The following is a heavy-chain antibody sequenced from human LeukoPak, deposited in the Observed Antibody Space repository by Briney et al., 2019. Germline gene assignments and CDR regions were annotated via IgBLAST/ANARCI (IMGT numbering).Heavy chain of an antibody. CDR3: AKDYYDSSGYYGAAYFQH. J-gene: IGHJ1*01. Sequence: GSLRLSCAASGFTFSSYAMSWVRQAPGKGLEWVSGVTGTGGSTYYADSVKGRLTISRDNSKNTLYLQMNSLRAEDTAVYYCAKDYYDSSGYYGAAYFQHWGQGTLVTVSS. CDR2: VTGTGGST. CDR1: GFTFSSYA. V-gene: IGHV3-23*01. D-gene: IGHD3-22*01.